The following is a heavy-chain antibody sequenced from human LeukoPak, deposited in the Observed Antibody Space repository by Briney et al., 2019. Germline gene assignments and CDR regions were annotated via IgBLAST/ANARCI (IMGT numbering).Heavy chain of an antibody. CDR1: GYTLTSYN. CDR3: ARHTDIAPLSSLKY. CDR2: ISAYNGNT. J-gene: IGHJ4*02. V-gene: IGHV1-18*01. Sequence: GASVKVSCKASGYTLTSYNLTWVRQAPGQGLEWMGWISAYNGNTNYAQKLQGRVTMTTDTSTSTAYMELRSLRSDDTAVYYCARHTDIAPLSSLKYWGQGTLVTVSS. D-gene: IGHD6-13*01.